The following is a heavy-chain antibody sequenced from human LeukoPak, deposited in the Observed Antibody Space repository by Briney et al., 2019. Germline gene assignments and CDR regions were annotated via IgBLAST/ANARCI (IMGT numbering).Heavy chain of an antibody. D-gene: IGHD6-13*01. J-gene: IGHJ4*02. CDR1: GFTFSSYG. CDR3: ARADSSWYYLDY. Sequence: PGGSLRLSCAASGFTFSSYGMHWGRQAPGKGLEWVAVIWYDGSNKYYADSVKGRFTISRDNSKNTLYLQMNSLRAKDTAVYYWARADSSWYYLDYWGQGTLVTVSS. CDR2: IWYDGSNK. V-gene: IGHV3-33*01.